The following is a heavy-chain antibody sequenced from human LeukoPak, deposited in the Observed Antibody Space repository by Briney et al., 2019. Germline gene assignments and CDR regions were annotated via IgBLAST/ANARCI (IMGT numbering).Heavy chain of an antibody. Sequence: GGSLRLSCAASGFTFSSYEMNWVRQAPGKGLEWVSYISSSGSTIYYADSVKGRFTISRDNAKNSLYLQMNSLRAEDTAVYYCARKNIAAAAATDYWGQGTLVTVSS. CDR2: ISSSGSTI. J-gene: IGHJ4*02. CDR3: ARKNIAAAAATDY. D-gene: IGHD6-13*01. CDR1: GFTFSSYE. V-gene: IGHV3-48*03.